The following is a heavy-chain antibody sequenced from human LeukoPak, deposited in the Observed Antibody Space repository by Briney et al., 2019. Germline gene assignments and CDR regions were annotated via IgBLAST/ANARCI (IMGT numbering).Heavy chain of an antibody. D-gene: IGHD3-3*01. V-gene: IGHV4-59*01. CDR2: IYYSGST. CDR1: GGSISSYY. CDR3: ARDFRFLEWPGGYGMDV. J-gene: IGHJ6*02. Sequence: SETLSLTCTVSGGSISSYYWSWIRQPPGKGLEWIGYIYYSGSTNYNPFLKSRVTISVDTSKNQFSLKLSSVTAADTAVYYCARDFRFLEWPGGYGMDVWGQGTTVTVSS.